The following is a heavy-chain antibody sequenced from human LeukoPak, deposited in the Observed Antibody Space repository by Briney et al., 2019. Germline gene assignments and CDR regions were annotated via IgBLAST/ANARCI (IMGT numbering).Heavy chain of an antibody. J-gene: IGHJ4*02. CDR1: GFTVSSNS. CDR3: ARRAGAYSHPYDY. V-gene: IGHV3-53*01. D-gene: IGHD4/OR15-4a*01. CDR2: IYSDNT. Sequence: GGSLRLSCTVSGFTVSSNSMSWVRQAPGKGLEWVSFIYSDNTHYSDSVKGRFTISRDNSKNTLYLQMNSLRAEDTVVYYCARRAGAYSHPYDYWGQGTLVTVSS.